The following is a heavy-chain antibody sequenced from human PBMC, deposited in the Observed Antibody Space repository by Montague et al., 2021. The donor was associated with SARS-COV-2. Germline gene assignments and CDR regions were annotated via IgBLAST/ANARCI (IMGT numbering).Heavy chain of an antibody. D-gene: IGHD2-2*01. CDR3: ARGGWGGTDCSSTSCKPYYYYYGMDV. CDR1: GGSISSGSYY. J-gene: IGHJ6*02. Sequence: TLSLTCTVSGGSISSGSYYWSWIRQPAGKGLEWIGRIYTSGSTNYNPSLKSRVTISVDTSKNQFSLKLSTVTAADTAVYYGARGGWGGTDCSSTSCKPYYYYYGMDVWGQGTTVTVSS. CDR2: IYTSGST. V-gene: IGHV4-61*02.